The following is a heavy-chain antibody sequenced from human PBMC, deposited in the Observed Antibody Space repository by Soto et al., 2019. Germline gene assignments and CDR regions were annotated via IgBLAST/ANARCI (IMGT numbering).Heavy chain of an antibody. J-gene: IGHJ3*02. V-gene: IGHV4-59*08. CDR1: GGSISSYY. Sequence: SETLSLTCTVSGGSISSYYWSWIRQPPGKGLEWIGYIYYSGSTNYNPSLKSRVTISVDTSKNQFSLKLSSVTAADTAVYYCARHVQKRGIEAFDIWGQGTMVTVSS. CDR2: IYYSGST. D-gene: IGHD3-10*01. CDR3: ARHVQKRGIEAFDI.